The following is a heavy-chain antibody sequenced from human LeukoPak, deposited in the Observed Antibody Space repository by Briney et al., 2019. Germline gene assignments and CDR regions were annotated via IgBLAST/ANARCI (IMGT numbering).Heavy chain of an antibody. Sequence: ASETLSLTCTVSGGSISGFKWTWVRRPPGKGLEWIGYIYDTGSTNYNPPLNSRVTISVDTSKNQFSLNLASVTAADTAIYYCARFWSGFDHWGQGTQVTVSS. V-gene: IGHV4-59*01. J-gene: IGHJ4*02. D-gene: IGHD3-3*01. CDR2: IYDTGST. CDR3: ARFWSGFDH. CDR1: GGSISGFK.